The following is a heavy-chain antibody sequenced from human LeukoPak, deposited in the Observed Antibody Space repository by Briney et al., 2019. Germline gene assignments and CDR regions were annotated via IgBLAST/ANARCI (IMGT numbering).Heavy chain of an antibody. V-gene: IGHV3-7*01. D-gene: IGHD3-10*01. J-gene: IGHJ4*02. CDR1: GITFSSFW. Sequence: GGSLRLSCAASGITFSSFWMSWVRQTPGKGLEWVANVHPGGSVKHYVDSVKGRYPISRDNADNSLYLQMNSLRVEDTAVYYCARDGHASGSHDYWGQGSLVTVSS. CDR3: ARDGHASGSHDY. CDR2: VHPGGSVK.